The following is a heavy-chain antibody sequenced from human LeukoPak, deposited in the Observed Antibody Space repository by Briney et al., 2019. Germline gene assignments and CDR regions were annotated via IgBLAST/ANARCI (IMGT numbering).Heavy chain of an antibody. J-gene: IGHJ4*02. CDR2: MNQHGSEM. CDR1: GFTFSNYW. D-gene: IGHD3-10*01. Sequence: GGSLRPSCAAAGFTFSNYWMSWVRQAPGKGLEWVANMNQHGSEMHYVDSVKGRFTISRDNSKNTLYLQMNSLRAEDTAVYYCAKVYYYGSGSFYDYWGQGTLVTVSS. V-gene: IGHV3-7*03. CDR3: AKVYYYGSGSFYDY.